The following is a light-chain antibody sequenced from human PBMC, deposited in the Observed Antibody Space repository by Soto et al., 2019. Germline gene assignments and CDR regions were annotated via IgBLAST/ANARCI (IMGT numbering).Light chain of an antibody. Sequence: DIVMTQSPLSLPVTPGEPASISCRSSQSLLHSNGYNYLDWYLQKPGQSPQLLIYLGSNRSSGVPDRFSGSGSGTDFTLKISRVEAEDVGVYYCMQLLHPPLTFGGGTKVDIK. CDR2: LGS. V-gene: IGKV2-28*01. CDR1: QSLLHSNGYNY. J-gene: IGKJ4*01. CDR3: MQLLHPPLT.